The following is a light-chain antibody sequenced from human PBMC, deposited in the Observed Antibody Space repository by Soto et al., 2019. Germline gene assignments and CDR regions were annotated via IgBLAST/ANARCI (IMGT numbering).Light chain of an antibody. Sequence: EIVLPQSPGTLSLSPGERATLSCRASHSVSSSHLAWYQQRRGQAPRLLICGASSRATGIPDMFSGSGSGTDFTLTISRLEPEDFAVYYCQQYDTPPITFGGGTKVDI. J-gene: IGKJ4*01. CDR2: GAS. CDR3: QQYDTPPIT. V-gene: IGKV3-20*01. CDR1: HSVSSSH.